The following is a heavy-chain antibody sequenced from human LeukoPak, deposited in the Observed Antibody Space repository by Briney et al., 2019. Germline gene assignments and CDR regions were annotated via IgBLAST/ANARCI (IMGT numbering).Heavy chain of an antibody. V-gene: IGHV3-7*02. CDR3: ARKGLPDY. Sequence: GSLRPSCVAPGFPLKDYLIKWVRQAPGKGLEWVANIKQDGSVKYFVDSVRGRFTVSRDNARNSLYLQMNSLGAEDTAVYYCARKGLPDYWGQGTLVTVSS. J-gene: IGHJ4*02. CDR2: IKQDGSVK. CDR1: GFPLKDYL.